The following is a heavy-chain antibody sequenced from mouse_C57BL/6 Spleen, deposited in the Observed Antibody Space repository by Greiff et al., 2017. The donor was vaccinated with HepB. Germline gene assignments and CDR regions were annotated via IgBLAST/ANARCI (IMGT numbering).Heavy chain of an antibody. D-gene: IGHD3-1*01. CDR3: TRRAFAY. J-gene: IGHJ3*01. CDR1: GYTFTDYE. Sequence: VKLMESGAELVRPGASVTLSCKASGYTFTDYEMHWVKQTPVHGLEWIGAIDPETGGTAYNQKFKGKAILTADKSSSTAYMERRSLTSEDSAVYYCTRRAFAYWGQGTLVTVSA. CDR2: IDPETGGT. V-gene: IGHV1-15*01.